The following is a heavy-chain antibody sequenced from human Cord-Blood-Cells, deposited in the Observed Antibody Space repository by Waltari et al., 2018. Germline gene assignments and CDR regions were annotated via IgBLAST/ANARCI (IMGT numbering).Heavy chain of an antibody. CDR2: INPNSGGT. CDR3: ARVAGGYTAMNYFDY. CDR1: GYTFTGYY. J-gene: IGHJ4*02. V-gene: IGHV1-2*02. D-gene: IGHD5-18*01. Sequence: QVQLVQSGAEVKKPGASVKVSCKASGYTFTGYYMHWVRQAPGQGLEWMGWINPNSGGTNYAQKFQGRVTMTRDTSISTAYMELSRLRSDDTAVYYCARVAGGYTAMNYFDYWGQGTLVIVSS.